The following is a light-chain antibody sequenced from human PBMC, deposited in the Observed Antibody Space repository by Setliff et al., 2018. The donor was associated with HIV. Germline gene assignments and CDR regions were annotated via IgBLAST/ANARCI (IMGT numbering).Light chain of an antibody. CDR1: SSDVGAYNY. CDR2: DVS. CDR3: SSYKSAPLYV. Sequence: QSALAQPASVSGSPGQSITISCTGTSSDVGAYNYVSWYQQHPGKAPKLMIFDVSNRPSGVSDRFSGPKSGNTASLTICGLQADDEADYYCSSYKSAPLYVFGTWTNATVL. J-gene: IGLJ1*01. V-gene: IGLV2-14*01.